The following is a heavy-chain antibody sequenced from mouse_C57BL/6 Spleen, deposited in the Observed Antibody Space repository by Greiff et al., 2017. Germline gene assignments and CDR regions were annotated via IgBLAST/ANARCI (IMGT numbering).Heavy chain of an antibody. CDR1: GFTFSDYG. D-gene: IGHD2-14*01. J-gene: IGHJ1*03. V-gene: IGHV5-17*01. Sequence: EVQGVESGGGLVKPGGSLKLSCAASGFTFSDYGMHWVRQAPEKGLQWVAYISSGSSTIYYADTVKGRFTISRDNAKNTLFLQMTRLRSEDTAMYYCASGGVRLWYFDVWGTGTTVTVSS. CDR2: ISSGSSTI. CDR3: ASGGVRLWYFDV.